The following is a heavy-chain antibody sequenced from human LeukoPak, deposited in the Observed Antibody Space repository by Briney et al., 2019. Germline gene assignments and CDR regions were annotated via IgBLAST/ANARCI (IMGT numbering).Heavy chain of an antibody. CDR1: GFTFSNYE. V-gene: IGHV3-48*03. D-gene: IGHD1-26*01. J-gene: IGHJ4*02. CDR3: AGGGNMKWY. CDR2: ISSSGSSI. Sequence: PGGSLRLSCAASGFTFSNYEMNWVRQAPGKGLEWVSYISSSGSSIYYADSVKGRFSISRDNAKNSLYLQMNSLRVEDTGVYYCAGGGNMKWYWGQGTLVTVSS.